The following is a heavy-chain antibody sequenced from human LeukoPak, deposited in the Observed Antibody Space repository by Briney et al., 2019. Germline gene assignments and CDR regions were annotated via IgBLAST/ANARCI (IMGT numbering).Heavy chain of an antibody. CDR2: INTNTGNP. J-gene: IGHJ6*02. CDR3: ARSNPLAVAAYYYYGMDV. D-gene: IGHD6-19*01. CDR1: GYTFTSYA. V-gene: IGHV7-4-1*02. Sequence: GASVKVSCKASGYTFTSYAMNWVRQAPGQGLEWMGWINTNTGNPTYAQGFTGRFVFSLDTSVSTAYLQISSLKAEDTAVYYCARSNPLAVAAYYYYGMDVWGQGTTVTVSS.